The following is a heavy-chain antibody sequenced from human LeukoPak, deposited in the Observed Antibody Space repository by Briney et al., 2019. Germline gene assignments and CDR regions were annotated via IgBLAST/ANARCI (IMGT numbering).Heavy chain of an antibody. D-gene: IGHD2-2*01. Sequence: ASVKVSCKASGYTFTGYYMHWVRQAPGQGLEWMGWINPNSGGTNYARKFQGRVTMTRDTSISTAYMELSRLRSDDTAVYYCARDLTHGYQDTDYWGQGTLVTVSS. J-gene: IGHJ4*02. CDR3: ARDLTHGYQDTDY. CDR2: INPNSGGT. V-gene: IGHV1-2*02. CDR1: GYTFTGYY.